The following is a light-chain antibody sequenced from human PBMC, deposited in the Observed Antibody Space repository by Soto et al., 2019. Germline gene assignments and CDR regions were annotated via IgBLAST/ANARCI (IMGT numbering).Light chain of an antibody. J-gene: IGKJ4*01. CDR1: HSISSW. CDR3: LHDNSYPLT. V-gene: IGKV1-5*01. CDR2: DAS. Sequence: DIRSTPSPATLSLSIRDRVPLTCRACHSISSWLAWYQQKPGKAPKLLIYDASSLESGVPSRFSGSGSGTDFTLTISSLQPEDFAPYYCLHDNSYPLTFGGGSRVDI.